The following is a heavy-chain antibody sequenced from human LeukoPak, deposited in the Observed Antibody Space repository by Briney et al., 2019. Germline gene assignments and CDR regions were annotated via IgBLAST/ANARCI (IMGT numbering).Heavy chain of an antibody. CDR3: ARDQGGSSSI. V-gene: IGHV3-48*01. CDR2: ISSSSSTI. Sequence: GGSLRLSCAASGFTFSSYSMNWVRQAPGKGLEWVSYISSSSSTIDYADSVKGRFTISRDNAKNSLYLQMNSLRAEDTAVYCCARDQGGSSSIWGQGTLVTVSS. D-gene: IGHD6-13*01. CDR1: GFTFSSYS. J-gene: IGHJ4*02.